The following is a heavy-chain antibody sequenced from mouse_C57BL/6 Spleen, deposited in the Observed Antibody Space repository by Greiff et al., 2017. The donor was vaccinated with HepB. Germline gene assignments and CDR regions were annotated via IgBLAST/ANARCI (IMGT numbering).Heavy chain of an antibody. CDR3: ARASYGSSDRYFDV. D-gene: IGHD1-1*01. V-gene: IGHV1-59*01. CDR2: IDPSDSYT. J-gene: IGHJ1*03. Sequence: QVQLQQPGAELVRPGTSVKLSCKASGYTFTSYWMHWVKQRPGQGLEWIGVIDPSDSYTNYNQKFKGKATLTVDTSSSTAYMQLSSLTSEDSAVYYCARASYGSSDRYFDVWGTGTTVTVSS. CDR1: GYTFTSYW.